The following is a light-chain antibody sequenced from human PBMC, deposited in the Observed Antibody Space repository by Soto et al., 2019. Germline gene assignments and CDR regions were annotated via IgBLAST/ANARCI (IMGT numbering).Light chain of an antibody. CDR1: ASNIGANYD. Sequence: QSALTQPPSVSGAPGQGVTISCTGGASNIGANYDVHWYQQLPGTAPKLLIYGTSNRPSGVPDRFSGSKSGTSASLAITGLQAEDEAHYFCQSYDFTLGAFWVFGGGTK. CDR3: QSYDFTLGAFWV. V-gene: IGLV1-40*01. CDR2: GTS. J-gene: IGLJ3*02.